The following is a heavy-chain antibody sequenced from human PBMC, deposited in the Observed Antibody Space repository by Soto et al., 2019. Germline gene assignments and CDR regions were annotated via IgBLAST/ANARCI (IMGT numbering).Heavy chain of an antibody. CDR1: GGSISSYY. CDR3: ARVWGGAFDI. Sequence: QVQLQESGPGLVKPSETLSLTCTVSGGSISSYYWSWIRQPPGKGLEWIGYIYYSGSTNYNPSLKSRVNTSVDTSKNQFSLKLSSVTAADTAVYYCARVWGGAFDIWGQGTMVTVSS. J-gene: IGHJ3*02. CDR2: IYYSGST. V-gene: IGHV4-59*01. D-gene: IGHD3-10*01.